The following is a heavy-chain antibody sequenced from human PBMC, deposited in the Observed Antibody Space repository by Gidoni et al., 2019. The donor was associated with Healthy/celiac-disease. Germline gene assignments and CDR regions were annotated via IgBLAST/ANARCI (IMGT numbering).Heavy chain of an antibody. Sequence: EVQLVQSGAEVTQHGESLKISCKGSGYSFTSYWICWVRQTPGKGLEWMGIIYPGDSDTRYSPSVQGQVTISADKSISTAYLQWSSLKASDTAMYYCARGDSTPQELPRSYYYGRDVWGQGTTVTVSS. CDR3: ARGDSTPQELPRSYYYGRDV. CDR1: GYSFTSYW. CDR2: IYPGDSDT. V-gene: IGHV5-51*01. J-gene: IGHJ6*02. D-gene: IGHD1-26*01.